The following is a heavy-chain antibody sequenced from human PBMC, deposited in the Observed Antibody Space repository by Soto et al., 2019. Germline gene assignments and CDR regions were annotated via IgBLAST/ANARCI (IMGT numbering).Heavy chain of an antibody. CDR2: INHSGST. Sequence: PSDTLSLTCAVYGVSFSCYYWSWIRPPPGKGLEWIGEINHSGSTNYNPSLKSRVTISVDTSKNQFSLKLSSVTAADTAVYYCAREGDYYDSSGFSYYYWGQGTLVNVSS. V-gene: IGHV4-34*01. J-gene: IGHJ4*02. CDR3: AREGDYYDSSGFSYYY. CDR1: GVSFSCYY. D-gene: IGHD3-22*01.